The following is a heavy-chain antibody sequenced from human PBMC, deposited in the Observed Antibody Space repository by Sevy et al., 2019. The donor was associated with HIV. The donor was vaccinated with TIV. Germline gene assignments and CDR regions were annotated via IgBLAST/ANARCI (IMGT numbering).Heavy chain of an antibody. V-gene: IGHV1-2*02. CDR1: GYMFTDYY. J-gene: IGHJ6*02. D-gene: IGHD4-17*01. CDR2: INPNDGVT. Sequence: ASVKVSCKASGYMFTDYYIHWVRQAPGQGLEWMAWINPNDGVTNYPQRFQGEVTVTRDTSISTAYMEMSRLRSDDTAIYYCARLTTMPTSDLYGMDVWGQGTSVTVSS. CDR3: ARLTTMPTSDLYGMDV.